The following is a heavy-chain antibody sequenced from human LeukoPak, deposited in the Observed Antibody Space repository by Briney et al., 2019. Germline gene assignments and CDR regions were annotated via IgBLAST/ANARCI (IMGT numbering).Heavy chain of an antibody. CDR1: GFTFDDYG. CDR2: INWNGGST. J-gene: IGHJ4*02. D-gene: IGHD3-22*01. Sequence: PGGSLRLSCAASGFTFDDYGMSWVRQAPGKGLEWVSGINWNGGSTGYADSVKGRFTISRDNAKNSLYLQMNSLRAEDTAVYYCARGRMLYYYDSSGYPFDYWGQGSLVTVSS. V-gene: IGHV3-20*04. CDR3: ARGRMLYYYDSSGYPFDY.